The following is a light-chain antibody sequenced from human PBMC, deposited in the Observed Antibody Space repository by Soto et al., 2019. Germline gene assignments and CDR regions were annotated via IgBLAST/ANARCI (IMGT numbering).Light chain of an antibody. Sequence: EIVLTQSPGTLSLSPGERATLSCRASQSVSSSYLAWYQQKPGQAPRLLIYGASSRATGIPDRFSGSGSGTDFTLTISRLEPEDFVGYYCQHYGSSPVTFGGGTKVEIK. CDR1: QSVSSSY. V-gene: IGKV3-20*01. CDR3: QHYGSSPVT. J-gene: IGKJ4*01. CDR2: GAS.